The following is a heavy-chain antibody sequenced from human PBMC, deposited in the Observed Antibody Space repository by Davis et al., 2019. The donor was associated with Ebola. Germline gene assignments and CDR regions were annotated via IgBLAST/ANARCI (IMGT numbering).Heavy chain of an antibody. J-gene: IGHJ1*01. Sequence: MPSETLSLTCAVYGGSLSGNYWSWIRQPPGKGLEWIGEINHSGSTNYNPSLKSRVTISVDTSKNQFSLKLSSVTAAGTAVYYCARGPAVPAVMWYFHHWGQGTLVTVSS. CDR2: INHSGST. CDR1: GGSLSGNY. CDR3: ARGPAVPAVMWYFHH. D-gene: IGHD2-2*01. V-gene: IGHV4-34*01.